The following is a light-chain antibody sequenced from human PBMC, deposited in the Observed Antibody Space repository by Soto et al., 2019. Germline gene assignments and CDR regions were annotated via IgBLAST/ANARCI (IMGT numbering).Light chain of an antibody. CDR2: GSY. J-gene: IGLJ1*01. V-gene: IGLV1-40*01. Sequence: QSALAQPPSVSGAPGQRVTISCTGSSSNIGAGHDVHWYHQLPGTAPTLLIYGSYNRPSGVPDRFSGSKSGTSASLAITGLQAEDEADYYCQSYDSSLRAYVFGTGTKVTVL. CDR1: SSNIGAGHD. CDR3: QSYDSSLRAYV.